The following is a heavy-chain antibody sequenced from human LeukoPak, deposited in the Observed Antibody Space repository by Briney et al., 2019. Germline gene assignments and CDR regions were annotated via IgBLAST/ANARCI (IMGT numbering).Heavy chain of an antibody. V-gene: IGHV3-74*01. Sequence: GGSLRLSCAASGFTFSSYWMHWVRQVPGKGLVWVSLIHSDGSTIIYADSVKGRFTISRDNAKNSLYLQMNSLRAEDTAVYYCARDSGLGATRYFQHWGQGTLVTVSS. CDR1: GFTFSSYW. J-gene: IGHJ1*01. CDR3: ARDSGLGATRYFQH. D-gene: IGHD1-26*01. CDR2: IHSDGSTI.